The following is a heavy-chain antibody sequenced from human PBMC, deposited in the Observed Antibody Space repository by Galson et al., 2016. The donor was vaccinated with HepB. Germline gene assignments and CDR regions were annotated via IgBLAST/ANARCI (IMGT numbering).Heavy chain of an antibody. J-gene: IGHJ6*04. CDR3: AKDISSNIAPTYSDYHGMDV. CDR1: GVTSNDHA. Sequence: SLRLSCAASGVTSNDHAMHWVRQAPGKGLEWVSGVSWNSDEVDYADSVRGRFTISRDNAKKSLYLQMSTLRPEDTALYYCAKDISSNIAPTYSDYHGMDVWGKGTTVTVSS. CDR2: VSWNSDEV. V-gene: IGHV3-9*02. D-gene: IGHD3-9*01.